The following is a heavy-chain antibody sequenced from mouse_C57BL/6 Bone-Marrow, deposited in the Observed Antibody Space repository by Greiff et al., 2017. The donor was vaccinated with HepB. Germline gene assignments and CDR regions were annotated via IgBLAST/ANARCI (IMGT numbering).Heavy chain of an antibody. CDR1: GFTFSSYA. CDR2: ISDGGSYT. V-gene: IGHV5-4*01. J-gene: IGHJ4*01. D-gene: IGHD1-1*01. Sequence: EVHLVESGGGLVKPGGSLKLSCAASGFTFSSYAMSWVRQTPEKRLECVATISDGGSYTYYPDNVKGRFTISRDNAKNNLYLQMSHLKSEDTAMYYCARYYYGSSWGYAMDYWGQGTSVTVSS. CDR3: ARYYYGSSWGYAMDY.